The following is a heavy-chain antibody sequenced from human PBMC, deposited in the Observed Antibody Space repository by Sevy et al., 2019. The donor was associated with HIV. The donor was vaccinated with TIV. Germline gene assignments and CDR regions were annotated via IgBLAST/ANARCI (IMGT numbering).Heavy chain of an antibody. V-gene: IGHV1-2*06. CDR1: GYTFTDDC. CDR3: ARDAAGGTTNSGMDV. D-gene: IGHD1-7*01. CDR2: IYPNSGGT. J-gene: IGHJ6*02. Sequence: ASVKVSCKASGYTFTDDCLHWVRHAPGKGLEWMGRIYPNSGGTNYAQKFQGRVTMTRDTSISTAYMELSRLRPDDTAVYFCARDAAGGTTNSGMDVWGQGTTVTVSS.